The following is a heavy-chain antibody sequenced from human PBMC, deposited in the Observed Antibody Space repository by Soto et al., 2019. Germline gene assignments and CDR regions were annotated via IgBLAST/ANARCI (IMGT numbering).Heavy chain of an antibody. D-gene: IGHD3-10*01. CDR3: ARELLYGSGSRDFHYYGMDV. J-gene: IGHJ6*02. CDR1: GFSFSSYG. Sequence: QVQLVESGGGVVQPGRSLRLSCAASGFSFSSYGIHWVRQAPGKGQQWVAVIWFDGSKQYYADSVKGRFTVSRDNSKNTLYLQMNSLRAEDTAVYYCARELLYGSGSRDFHYYGMDVWGQGTTVTVSS. V-gene: IGHV3-33*01. CDR2: IWFDGSKQ.